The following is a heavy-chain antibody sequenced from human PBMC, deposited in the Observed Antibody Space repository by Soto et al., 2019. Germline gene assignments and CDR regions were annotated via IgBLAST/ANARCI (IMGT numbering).Heavy chain of an antibody. Sequence: SETLSPTYNIAACTIRISTYYWCWIRHPPGERLEWFGSIYYSGSTYYNPSLKSRVTISVDTSKNQFSLKLSSVTAADTAVYYCARHGDCGTTSCYLYYYYYMDVWGKGTTVT. CDR2: IYYSGST. J-gene: IGHJ6*03. CDR1: ACTIRISTYY. V-gene: IGHV4-39*01. CDR3: ARHGDCGTTSCYLYYYYYMDV. D-gene: IGHD2-2*03.